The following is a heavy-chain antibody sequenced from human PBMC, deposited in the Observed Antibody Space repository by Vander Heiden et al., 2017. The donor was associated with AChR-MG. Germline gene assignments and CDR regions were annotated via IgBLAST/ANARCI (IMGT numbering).Heavy chain of an antibody. V-gene: IGHV3-21*01. CDR3: ARVAGDSYYYYMDV. CDR1: GFTFSSYS. CDR2: ISSSSSYI. Sequence: EVQLVESGGGLVKPGGSLRLSCAASGFTFSSYSMNWVRQAPGKGLEWVSSISSSSSYIYYADSVKGRFTISRDNAKNSLYLQMNSLRAEDTAVYYCARVAGDSYYYYMDVWGKGTTVTVSS. D-gene: IGHD6-13*01. J-gene: IGHJ6*03.